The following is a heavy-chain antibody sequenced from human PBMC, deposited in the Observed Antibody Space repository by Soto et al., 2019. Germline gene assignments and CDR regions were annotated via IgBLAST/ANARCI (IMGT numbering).Heavy chain of an antibody. V-gene: IGHV1-2*04. Sequence: QVQLVQSGAEVKKPGASVKVSCKASGYTFTGYYMHWVRQAPGQGLEWMGWTNPNSGGTNYAQKFQGWVTIARDTSISTAYMELSRLRSDDTAVYYCARGGQLWYRGHDAFDIWGQGTMVTVSS. D-gene: IGHD5-18*01. J-gene: IGHJ3*02. CDR2: TNPNSGGT. CDR1: GYTFTGYY. CDR3: ARGGQLWYRGHDAFDI.